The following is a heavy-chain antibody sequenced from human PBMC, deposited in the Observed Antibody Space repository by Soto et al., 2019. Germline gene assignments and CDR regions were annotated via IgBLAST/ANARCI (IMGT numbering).Heavy chain of an antibody. CDR3: ASTMVYAIIAYYYGMDV. D-gene: IGHD2-8*01. CDR2: ISGSGGST. CDR1: GFTFSSYA. J-gene: IGHJ6*02. Sequence: PGGSLRLSCAASGFTFSSYAMSWVRQAPGKGLEWVSAISGSGGSTYYADSVKGRFTISRDNSKNTLYLQMNSLRAEDTAVYYCASTMVYAIIAYYYGMDVWGQGTTVTVSS. V-gene: IGHV3-23*01.